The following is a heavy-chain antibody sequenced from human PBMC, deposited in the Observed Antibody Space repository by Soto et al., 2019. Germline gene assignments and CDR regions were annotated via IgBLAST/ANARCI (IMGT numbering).Heavy chain of an antibody. CDR1: GFTFTSSA. D-gene: IGHD6-13*01. CDR2: IVVGSGNT. V-gene: IGHV1-58*01. Sequence: SVKVSCKASGFTFTSSAVQWVRQARGQRLEWIGWIVVGSGNTNYAQKFQERVTITRDMSTSTAYMELSSLRSEDTAVYYCAAFPQYRSSWYFFWFDPWGQETLFT. CDR3: AAFPQYRSSWYFFWFDP. J-gene: IGHJ5*02.